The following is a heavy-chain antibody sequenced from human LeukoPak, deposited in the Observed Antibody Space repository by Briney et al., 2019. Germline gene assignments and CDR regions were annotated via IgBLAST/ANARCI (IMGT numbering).Heavy chain of an antibody. CDR2: IKQDGSEK. Sequence: GGSLRLSCAASGFTFSSYWMSWVRQAPGKGLEWVANIKQDGSEKYYLDSVKGRFTISRDNSKNTLYLQMNSLRAEDTAVYYCAKVRCSSTSCYKGSSFDYWGQGTLVTVSS. V-gene: IGHV3-7*03. CDR1: GFTFSSYW. D-gene: IGHD2-2*02. CDR3: AKVRCSSTSCYKGSSFDY. J-gene: IGHJ4*02.